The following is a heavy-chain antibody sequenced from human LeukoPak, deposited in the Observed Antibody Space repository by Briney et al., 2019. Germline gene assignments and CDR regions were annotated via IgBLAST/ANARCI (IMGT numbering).Heavy chain of an antibody. D-gene: IGHD3-10*01. Sequence: GGSLRLSCAASGFTFSNAWMSWVRQAPGKGLEWVGRIKSKTDGETRDYAAPVKGRFTISRDDSKNTLYLQVNSLKSEDTAVYYCTAGLEWFGELGYWGQGTLVTVSS. V-gene: IGHV3-15*01. CDR1: GFTFSNAW. CDR3: TAGLEWFGELGY. CDR2: IKSKTDGETR. J-gene: IGHJ4*02.